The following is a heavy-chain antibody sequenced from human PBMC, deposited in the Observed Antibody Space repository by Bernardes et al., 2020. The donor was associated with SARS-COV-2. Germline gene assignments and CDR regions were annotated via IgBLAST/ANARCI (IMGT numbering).Heavy chain of an antibody. V-gene: IGHV1-58*01. D-gene: IGHD6-6*01. Sequence: SVTVSCKASGFTFTSSAVQWVRQARGQRLEWIGWIVVGSGNTNYAQKFQERVTITRDMSTSTAYMELSSLRSEDTAVYYCAADTGSSSIYYYYGMDVWGQGTTVTVSS. J-gene: IGHJ6*02. CDR1: GFTFTSSA. CDR2: IVVGSGNT. CDR3: AADTGSSSIYYYYGMDV.